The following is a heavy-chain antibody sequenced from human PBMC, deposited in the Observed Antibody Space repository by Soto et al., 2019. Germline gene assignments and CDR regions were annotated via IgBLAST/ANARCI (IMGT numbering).Heavy chain of an antibody. V-gene: IGHV3-11*01. Sequence: GGSLRLSCAASGFTFSDYYMSWIRQAPGKGLEWVSYISSSGSTIYYADSVKGRFTISRDNAKNSLYLQVNSLRAEDTAVYYCARFSLQHYGGNYYFDYWGQGTLVTVSS. D-gene: IGHD4-17*01. CDR2: ISSSGSTI. J-gene: IGHJ4*02. CDR3: ARFSLQHYGGNYYFDY. CDR1: GFTFSDYY.